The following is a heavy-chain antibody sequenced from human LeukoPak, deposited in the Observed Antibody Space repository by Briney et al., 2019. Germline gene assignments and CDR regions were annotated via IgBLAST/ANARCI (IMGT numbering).Heavy chain of an antibody. V-gene: IGHV4-59*08. CDR1: GVSISSYY. CDR3: ARRDGYNHGTFDY. J-gene: IGHJ4*02. CDR2: IYYSGST. D-gene: IGHD5-24*01. Sequence: SETLSLTCTVSGVSISSYYWSWIRQPPGKGLEWIGYIYYSGSTNYNPSLKSRVTISVDTSKNQFSLKLSSVTAADTAVYYCARRDGYNHGTFDYWGQGTLVTVSS.